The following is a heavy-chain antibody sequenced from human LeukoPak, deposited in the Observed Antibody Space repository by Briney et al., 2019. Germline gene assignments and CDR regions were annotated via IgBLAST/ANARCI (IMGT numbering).Heavy chain of an antibody. V-gene: IGHV1-3*01. J-gene: IGHJ4*02. D-gene: IGHD3-10*01. CDR3: ARGAMVRGIIIPDY. CDR2: INAGNGNT. Sequence: ASVKVSCKASGYTFSHYAMHWVRQAPGQRLEWMGWINAGNGNTKHSQKFQGRVTITRDTSASTAYMELSTLRSEDTAVYYCARGAMVRGIIIPDYWGQGTLVTVSS. CDR1: GYTFSHYA.